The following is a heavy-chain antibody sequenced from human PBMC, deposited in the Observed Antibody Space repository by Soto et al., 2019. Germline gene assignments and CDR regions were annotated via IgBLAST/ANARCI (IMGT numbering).Heavy chain of an antibody. Sequence: SQTLSLTCTVSGGSISSYYWSWIRQPPGKGLEWIGYIYYSGSTNYNPSLKSRVTISVDTSKNQFSLKLSSVTAADTAVYYCARAFSATAMVNAFDIWGQGTMVTVSS. CDR2: IYYSGST. CDR1: GGSISSYY. CDR3: ARAFSATAMVNAFDI. J-gene: IGHJ3*02. D-gene: IGHD5-18*01. V-gene: IGHV4-59*01.